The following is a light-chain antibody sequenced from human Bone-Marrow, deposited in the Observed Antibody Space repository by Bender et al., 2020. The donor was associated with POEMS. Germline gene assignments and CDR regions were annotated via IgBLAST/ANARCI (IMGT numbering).Light chain of an antibody. CDR2: DVS. V-gene: IGLV2-11*01. J-gene: IGLJ1*01. CDR1: SSDVGDKNY. Sequence: QSALTQPRSVSGSPGQSVTMSCTGTSSDVGDKNYVSWYQQHPGKAPKLVIYDVSKRPSGVPDRFSGSRSGNTASLTISGLLPEDEADYFCCSHAGTYTLSFGAGTTVTVL. CDR3: CSHAGTYTLS.